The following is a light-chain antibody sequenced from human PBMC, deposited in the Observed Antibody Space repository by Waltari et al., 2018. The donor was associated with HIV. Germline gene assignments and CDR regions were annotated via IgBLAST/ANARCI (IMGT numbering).Light chain of an antibody. CDR3: QQYDNLGIT. Sequence: DIQMTQSPSSLSASVGDRVTITCQASQDISNYLNWYQQKPGKVPKLLIYDASNLETGVPSRFSGSGSGTDFTFTISSLQPEDIATYYCQQYDNLGITFVQGTRLEIK. J-gene: IGKJ5*01. CDR1: QDISNY. V-gene: IGKV1-33*01. CDR2: DAS.